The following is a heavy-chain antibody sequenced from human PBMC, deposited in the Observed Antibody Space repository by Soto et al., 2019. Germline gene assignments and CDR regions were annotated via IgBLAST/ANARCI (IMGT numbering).Heavy chain of an antibody. CDR3: ARGYLVKNWFDP. J-gene: IGHJ5*02. CDR2: IIPIFGTA. CDR1: GGTFRSYA. D-gene: IGHD3-10*01. V-gene: IGHV1-69*06. Sequence: SVKVSCKASGGTFRSYAISWVRQAPGQGLEWMGGIIPIFGTANYAQKFQGRVTITADKSTSTAYMELSSLRSEDTAVYYCARGYLVKNWFDPWGQGTLVTVSS.